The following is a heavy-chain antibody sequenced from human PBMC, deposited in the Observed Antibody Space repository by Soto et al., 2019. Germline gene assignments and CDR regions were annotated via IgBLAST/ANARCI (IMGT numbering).Heavy chain of an antibody. CDR1: GFTFSSYW. V-gene: IGHV3-74*01. CDR3: ARESKIMDIVLMVYALNYFDY. D-gene: IGHD2-8*01. J-gene: IGHJ4*02. CDR2: INSDGSST. Sequence: GGSLRLSCVASGFTFSSYWMHWVRQAPGKGLVWVSRINSDGSSTSYADSVKGRFTISRDNAKNTLYLQMNSLRAEDTAVYYCARESKIMDIVLMVYALNYFDYWGQGTLVTVSA.